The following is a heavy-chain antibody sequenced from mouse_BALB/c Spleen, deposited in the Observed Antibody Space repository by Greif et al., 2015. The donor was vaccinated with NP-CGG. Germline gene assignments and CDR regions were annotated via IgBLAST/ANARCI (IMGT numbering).Heavy chain of an antibody. CDR2: ISDGGSYT. D-gene: IGHD2-3*01. CDR1: GFTFSDYY. V-gene: IGHV5-4*02. Sequence: EVNVVDSGGGLVKPGGSLKLSCAASGFTFSDYYMYWVRQTPEKRLEWVATISDGGSYTYYPDSVKGRFTISRDNAKNNLYLQMSSLKSEDTAMYYCARGEDGHYYAMDYWGQGTSVTVSS. J-gene: IGHJ4*01. CDR3: ARGEDGHYYAMDY.